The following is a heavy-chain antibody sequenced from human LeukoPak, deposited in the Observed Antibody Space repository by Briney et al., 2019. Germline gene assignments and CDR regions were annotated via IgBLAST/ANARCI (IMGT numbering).Heavy chain of an antibody. CDR3: PLDYYYSYGMDV. J-gene: IGHJ6*04. Sequence: SETLSLTCAVYGGSFSGYYWSWIRQPPGKGLEWIGEINHSGSTNYNPSLKSRVTISVDTSKNQFSLKLSSVTAADTAVSPSPLDYYYSYGMDVWGKGPTVTVSS. D-gene: IGHD1-26*01. CDR1: GGSFSGYY. CDR2: INHSGST. V-gene: IGHV4-34*01.